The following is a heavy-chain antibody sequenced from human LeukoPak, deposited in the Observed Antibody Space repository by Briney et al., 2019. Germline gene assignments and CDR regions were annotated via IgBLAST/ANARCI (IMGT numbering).Heavy chain of an antibody. V-gene: IGHV3-21*01. D-gene: IGHD6-6*01. J-gene: IGHJ4*02. Sequence: GGSLRLSCAASGFTFSSYSMNWVRQAPGKGLEWVSSSSSSSSYIYYADSVKGRFTISRDNAKNSLYLQMNSLRAEDTAVYYCARGWDSSSSFDYWGQGTLVTVSS. CDR2: SSSSSSYI. CDR1: GFTFSSYS. CDR3: ARGWDSSSSFDY.